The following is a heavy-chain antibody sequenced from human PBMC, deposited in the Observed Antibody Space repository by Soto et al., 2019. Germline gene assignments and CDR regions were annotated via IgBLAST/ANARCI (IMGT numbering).Heavy chain of an antibody. J-gene: IGHJ4*02. D-gene: IGHD3-22*01. Sequence: QVQLVESGGGVVQPGRSLRLSCAASGFTFSSYAMHWVRQAPGKGLEWVAVISYDGSNKYYADSVKGRFTISRDNSKNTLYLQMNSLRAEDTAVYYCARDVLSGYYDSSGLPNYFDYWGQGTLVTVSS. V-gene: IGHV3-30-3*01. CDR1: GFTFSSYA. CDR2: ISYDGSNK. CDR3: ARDVLSGYYDSSGLPNYFDY.